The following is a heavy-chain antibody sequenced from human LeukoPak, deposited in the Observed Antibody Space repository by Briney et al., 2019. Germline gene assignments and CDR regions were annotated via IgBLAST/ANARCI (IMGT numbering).Heavy chain of an antibody. CDR1: GFTFSSYG. D-gene: IGHD4-17*01. V-gene: IGHV3-48*03. Sequence: GGSLRLSCAASGFTFSSYGVNWVRQAPGKGLEWVSYISSSGTTIYYADSVKGRFTVSRHNAKKSLYLQMNSLRAEDTAVYFCARFPTVTTMGYWGQGTLVTVSS. J-gene: IGHJ4*02. CDR3: ARFPTVTTMGY. CDR2: ISSSGTTI.